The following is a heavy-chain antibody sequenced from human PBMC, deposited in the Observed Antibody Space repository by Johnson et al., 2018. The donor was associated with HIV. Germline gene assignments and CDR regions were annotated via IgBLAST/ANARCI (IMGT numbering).Heavy chain of an antibody. CDR3: AMCGEGAIDV. CDR2: ISSKDHSFAT. Sequence: VQLVESGGGLVQPGGSLKLSCAASGSTFSGSALHWVRQASGKGLEWVGRISSKDHSFATAYAASLKGRFIISRDDSENTAYLQMNSLMTEDTAVYYCAMCGEGAIDVWGQGTVVTVSS. D-gene: IGHD2-21*01. V-gene: IGHV3-73*02. CDR1: GSTFSGSA. J-gene: IGHJ3*01.